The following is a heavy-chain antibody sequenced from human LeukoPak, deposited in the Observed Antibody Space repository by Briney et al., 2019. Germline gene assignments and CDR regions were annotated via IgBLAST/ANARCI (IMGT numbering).Heavy chain of an antibody. CDR3: ARHMDKNKGYCSGSTCYDAFDI. Sequence: GESLKISCKGSGYSFSTYWFACARHMPEKDLEWMGFIFPSDSNIRYSPSFQGQVTISAAKSTNTAYLQWSSLKASDTAVYYCARHMDKNKGYCSGSTCYDAFDIWGQGTTVTVSS. D-gene: IGHD2-2*01. CDR2: IFPSDSNI. J-gene: IGHJ3*02. V-gene: IGHV5-51*01. CDR1: GYSFSTYW.